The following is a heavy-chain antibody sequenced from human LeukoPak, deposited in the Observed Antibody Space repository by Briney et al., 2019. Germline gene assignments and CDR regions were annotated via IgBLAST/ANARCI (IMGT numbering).Heavy chain of an antibody. CDR3: ASQSIAVSYYYYGMDV. Sequence: PSETLSLTCAVYGGSFSGYYWSWIRQPPGKGLEWIGAINHSGSTNYNPSLKSRVTISVDTSKNQFSLKLSSVTAADTAVYYCASQSIAVSYYYYGMDVWGQGTTVTVSS. D-gene: IGHD6-19*01. CDR2: INHSGST. CDR1: GGSFSGYY. V-gene: IGHV4-34*01. J-gene: IGHJ6*02.